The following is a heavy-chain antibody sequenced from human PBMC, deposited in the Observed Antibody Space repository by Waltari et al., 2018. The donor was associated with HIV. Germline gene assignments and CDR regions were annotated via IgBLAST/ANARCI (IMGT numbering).Heavy chain of an antibody. D-gene: IGHD3-10*01. J-gene: IGHJ5*02. Sequence: EVQLVESGGGLVQPGGSLRLSCAASGFTFSSYWMHWVRQAPGKGLVWVSRITSDGSSTSYADSVKGRFTISRDNAKNTLYLQMNSLRAEDTAAYYCARESEGYYASGTGNWFDPWGQGTLVTVSS. CDR2: ITSDGSST. CDR1: GFTFSSYW. V-gene: IGHV3-74*01. CDR3: ARESEGYYASGTGNWFDP.